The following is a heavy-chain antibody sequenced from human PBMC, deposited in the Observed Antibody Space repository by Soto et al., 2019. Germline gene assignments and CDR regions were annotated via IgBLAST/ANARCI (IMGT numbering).Heavy chain of an antibody. J-gene: IGHJ4*02. Sequence: QLQLQESGPGLVKPSETLSLTCTVSGGSISSSSYYWGWIRQPPGKGLEWIGSIYYSGSTYYNPSLKSRVTISVDTSKNQFSLKLTSVTAADTAVYFCSRPSTVTSFSVAYWGQGTLVTVSS. V-gene: IGHV4-39*01. D-gene: IGHD4-17*01. CDR1: GGSISSSSYY. CDR2: IYYSGST. CDR3: SRPSTVTSFSVAY.